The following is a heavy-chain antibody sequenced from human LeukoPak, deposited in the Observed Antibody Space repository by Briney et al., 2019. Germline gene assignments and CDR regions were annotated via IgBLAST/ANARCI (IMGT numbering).Heavy chain of an antibody. CDR2: IFYSGGT. D-gene: IGHD3-16*01. J-gene: IGHJ4*02. CDR1: GGSISSYY. V-gene: IGHV4-59*01. Sequence: SETLSLTCTVSGGSISSYYWSWIRQPPGKGLEWIGYIFYSGGTNYNPSLKSRVTMSVDTSKTQLSLKLSSVTAADTAVYYCARGVGLHVYYFDYWGQGSLVTVSS. CDR3: ARGVGLHVYYFDY.